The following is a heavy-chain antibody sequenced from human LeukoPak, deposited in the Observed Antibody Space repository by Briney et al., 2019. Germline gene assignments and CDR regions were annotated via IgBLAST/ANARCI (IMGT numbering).Heavy chain of an antibody. V-gene: IGHV4-34*01. D-gene: IGHD6-6*01. Sequence: SGTLSLTCAVYGGSFSGYYWSWIRQPPGKGLEWIGEINHSGSTNYNPSLKSRVTISVDTSKNQFSLKLSSVTAADTAVYYCARSHSSIAACRLYYFDYWGQGTLVTVSS. J-gene: IGHJ4*02. CDR3: ARSHSSIAACRLYYFDY. CDR2: INHSGST. CDR1: GGSFSGYY.